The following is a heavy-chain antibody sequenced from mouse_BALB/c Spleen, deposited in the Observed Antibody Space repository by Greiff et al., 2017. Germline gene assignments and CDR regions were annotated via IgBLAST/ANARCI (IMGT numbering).Heavy chain of an antibody. CDR1: GFTFSSFG. CDR2: ISSGSSTI. J-gene: IGHJ3*01. D-gene: IGHD2-14*01. V-gene: IGHV5-17*02. Sequence: EVQVVESGGGLVQPGGSRKLSCAASGFTFSSFGMHWVRQAPEKGLEWVAYISSGSSTIYYADTVKGRFTISRDNPKNTLFLQMTSLRSEDTAMYYCARDYRYDDWFAYWGQGTLVTVSA. CDR3: ARDYRYDDWFAY.